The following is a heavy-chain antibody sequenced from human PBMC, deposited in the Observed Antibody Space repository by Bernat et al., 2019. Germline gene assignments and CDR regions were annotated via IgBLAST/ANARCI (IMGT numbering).Heavy chain of an antibody. CDR3: ARTTPLGSYDAFDI. D-gene: IGHD3-10*01. CDR2: IKQDGSEK. V-gene: IGHV3-7*03. J-gene: IGHJ3*02. Sequence: EVQLVESGGGLVQPGGSLRLSCAASGFTFSSYWMSWVRQAPGKGLEWVANIKQDGSEKYFVDSVKGRFTISRDNAKNSLYLQMNSLRAEDTAMYYCARTTPLGSYDAFDIWGQGTMVTVSS. CDR1: GFTFSSYW.